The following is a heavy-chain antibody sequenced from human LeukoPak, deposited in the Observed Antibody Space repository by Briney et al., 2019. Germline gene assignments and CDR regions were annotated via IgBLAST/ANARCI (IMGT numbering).Heavy chain of an antibody. V-gene: IGHV4-34*01. CDR3: ARGLHYDFWSGYYRSNWFDP. D-gene: IGHD3-3*01. CDR1: GGSFSGYY. J-gene: IGHJ5*02. CDR2: INHSGST. Sequence: SETLSLTCAVYGGSFSGYYWSWIRQPPGKGLEWTGEINHSGSTNYNPSLKSRVTISVDTSKNQFSLKLSSVTAADTAVYYCARGLHYDFWSGYYRSNWFDPWGQGTLVTVSS.